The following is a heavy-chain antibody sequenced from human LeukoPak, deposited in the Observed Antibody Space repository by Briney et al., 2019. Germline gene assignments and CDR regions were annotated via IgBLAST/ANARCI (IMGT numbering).Heavy chain of an antibody. Sequence: PSETLSLTCTVSGGSISSYYWSWIRQPPGKGLEWIVYIYYSGSTNYNPSLKSRVTISVDTSKNQFSLKLSSVTAADTAVYYCARGVPITIFGVVMASEFDYWGQGTLVTVSS. CDR1: GGSISSYY. V-gene: IGHV4-59*01. CDR2: IYYSGST. D-gene: IGHD3-3*01. J-gene: IGHJ4*02. CDR3: ARGVPITIFGVVMASEFDY.